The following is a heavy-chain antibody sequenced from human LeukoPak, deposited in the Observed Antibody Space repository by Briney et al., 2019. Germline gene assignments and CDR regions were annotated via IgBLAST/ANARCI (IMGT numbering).Heavy chain of an antibody. CDR3: ASAVRYFDY. D-gene: IGHD3-3*01. J-gene: IGHJ4*02. V-gene: IGHV4-39*01. CDR1: GGSISTSSYY. Sequence: PSETLSLTCTVSGGSISTSSYYWGWIRQPPGKGLEWIGSIYYSGSTYYNPSLKSRVTISVDTSKNQFSLKLSSVTAADTAVYYCASAVRYFDYWGQGTLVTVSS. CDR2: IYYSGST.